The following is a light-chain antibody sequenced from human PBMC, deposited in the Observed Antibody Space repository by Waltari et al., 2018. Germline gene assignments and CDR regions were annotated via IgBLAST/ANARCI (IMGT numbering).Light chain of an antibody. V-gene: IGLV4-69*01. J-gene: IGLJ3*02. CDR3: QTWGTGILV. CDR1: SGHSSNV. CDR2: VNSDGSH. Sequence: QLVLTQSPSASASLGASVKITCTLSSGHSSNVVAWPQQQTEKGPRYLMKVNSDGSHSKGDGIPDRFSGSSSGAERYLTISSLQSDDEADYYCQTWGTGILVFGGGTRLTVL.